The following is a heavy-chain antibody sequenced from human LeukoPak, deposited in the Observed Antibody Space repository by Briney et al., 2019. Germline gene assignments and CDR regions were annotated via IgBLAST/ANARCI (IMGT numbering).Heavy chain of an antibody. CDR1: GFTFSNCA. J-gene: IGHJ4*02. CDR3: ATLVSSSSAY. Sequence: PGGSVRLSCAASGFTFSNCAMSWVRQAPGKGLEWVSALGDSGGSRYYADSAKGRFTISRDNSKNTVYLQMNSLRAEDTAVYYCATLVSSSSAYWGQGTLVTVSS. CDR2: LGDSGGSR. D-gene: IGHD6-6*01. V-gene: IGHV3-23*01.